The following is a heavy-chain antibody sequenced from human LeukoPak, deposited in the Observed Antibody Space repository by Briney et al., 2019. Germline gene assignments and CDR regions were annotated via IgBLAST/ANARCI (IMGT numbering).Heavy chain of an antibody. V-gene: IGHV1-2*02. CDR2: INPNSGGT. Sequence: GASVKVSCKASGYTFTGYYMHWVRQAPGQGLEWMGWINPNSGGTNYAQKFQGRVTMTRDTSISTAYVELSRLRSDDTAVYYCARGDGATSNPYFDYWGQGTLVTVSS. CDR3: ARGDGATSNPYFDY. D-gene: IGHD5-12*01. J-gene: IGHJ4*02. CDR1: GYTFTGYY.